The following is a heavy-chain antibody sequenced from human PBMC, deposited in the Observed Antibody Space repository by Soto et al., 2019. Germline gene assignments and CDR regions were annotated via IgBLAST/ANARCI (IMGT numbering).Heavy chain of an antibody. CDR3: ARQRGSSNDAFDI. CDR1: GYTFTSYG. CDR2: ISAYNGNT. D-gene: IGHD2-2*01. V-gene: IGHV1-18*01. J-gene: IGHJ3*02. Sequence: QVQLVQSGAEVKKPGASVKVSCKASGYTFTSYGISWVRQAPGQGLEWMGWISAYNGNTNYAQKLQGRVTMTTGTSTSTAHMEGRRLRSDDTAVYYCARQRGSSNDAFDIWGHGTMVTVSS.